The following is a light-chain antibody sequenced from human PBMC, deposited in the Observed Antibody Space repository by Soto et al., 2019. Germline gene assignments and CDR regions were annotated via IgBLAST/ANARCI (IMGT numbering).Light chain of an antibody. CDR1: QGITND. J-gene: IGKJ1*01. CDR2: GAS. V-gene: IGKV1-6*01. Sequence: AIHMTQSPASLSASVGDRVTITCRASQGITNDLGWYQQKSGKAPKLLIYGASTLQSGVPSRFSGSGSGTDSTLTISSLQPDDFATYYCQHYNSYSEAFGQGTKVDIK. CDR3: QHYNSYSEA.